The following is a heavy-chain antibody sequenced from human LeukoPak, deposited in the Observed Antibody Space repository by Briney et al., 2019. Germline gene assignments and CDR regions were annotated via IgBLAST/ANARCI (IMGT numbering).Heavy chain of an antibody. V-gene: IGHV3-23*01. Sequence: GGSLRLSCAASGFTFSSYAMSWVGRVPGKGLEWASALSGSGGSTYYADSVKGRFTISRDNSKNTLYLQMNSLRAEDTAVYYCAKDPMVYYYGSGGSVFDYWGQGTLVTVSS. CDR2: LSGSGGST. CDR3: AKDPMVYYYGSGGSVFDY. CDR1: GFTFSSYA. D-gene: IGHD3-10*01. J-gene: IGHJ4*02.